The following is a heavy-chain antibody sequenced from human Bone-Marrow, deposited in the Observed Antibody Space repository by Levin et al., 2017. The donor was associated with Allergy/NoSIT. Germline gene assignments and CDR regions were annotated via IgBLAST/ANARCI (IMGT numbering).Heavy chain of an antibody. J-gene: IGHJ4*02. D-gene: IGHD2-15*01. V-gene: IGHV1-3*01. Sequence: ASVKVSCKASGYTFANYAMHWVRQAPGQGLEWVGWFNVADGSTRYSQKFQGRVTITTDTAASTVYMDLSSLTSEDTAVYYCSSGNCGSCSCSYFDFWGQGTLVSVSS. CDR2: FNVADGST. CDR1: GYTFANYA. CDR3: SSGNCGSCSCSYFDF.